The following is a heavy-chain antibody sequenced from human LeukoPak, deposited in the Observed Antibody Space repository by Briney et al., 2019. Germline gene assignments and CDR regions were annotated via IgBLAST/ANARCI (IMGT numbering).Heavy chain of an antibody. CDR3: ARAGEVYNSGSYLEY. V-gene: IGHV1-69*13. CDR2: FIPVFGPA. J-gene: IGHJ4*02. D-gene: IGHD6-19*01. CDR1: GGTFSNYA. Sequence: SVKVSCKASGGTFSNYAVSWVRQAPGQGPEWMGGFIPVFGPANYAQKFQGRVTITADESTSTAYMELSSLRSEDTAVYYCARAGEVYNSGSYLEYWGQGTLVTVSS.